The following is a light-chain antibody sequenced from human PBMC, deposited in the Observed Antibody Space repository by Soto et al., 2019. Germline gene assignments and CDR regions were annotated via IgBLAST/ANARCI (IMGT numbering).Light chain of an antibody. CDR2: GAS. J-gene: IGKJ5*01. CDR1: QSVSSTY. V-gene: IGKV3-20*01. CDR3: QQYGGSMT. Sequence: EIVLTQSPGTLSLSPGDGATLSCRASQSVSSTYLAWYQQKPGQAPRLLIYGASNRATGIPDRFRGSGSGTDFTLTINRLEPEDFAVYYCQQYGGSMTFGQGTRLEIE.